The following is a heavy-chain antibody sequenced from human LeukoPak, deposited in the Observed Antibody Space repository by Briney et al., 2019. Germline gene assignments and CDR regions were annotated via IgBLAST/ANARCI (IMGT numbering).Heavy chain of an antibody. V-gene: IGHV4-59*01. CDR1: VGPTLSYY. Sequence: SKTFPLPCITLVGPTLSYYWSWIRQPPGQELEGIGYFYNSGSTKYNPSLKSRVTISLDTSKKQLSLRLSSVTAADTAVYYCARGPPPHAAAVAFDYWGQGTLVTVSS. D-gene: IGHD6-13*01. CDR3: ARGPPPHAAAVAFDY. CDR2: FYNSGST. J-gene: IGHJ4*02.